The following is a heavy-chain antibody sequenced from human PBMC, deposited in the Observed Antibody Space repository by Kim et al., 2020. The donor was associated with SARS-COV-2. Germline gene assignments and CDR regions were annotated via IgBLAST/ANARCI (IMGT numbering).Heavy chain of an antibody. CDR2: IYYSGST. CDR1: GGSISSGGYY. D-gene: IGHD3-10*01. V-gene: IGHV4-31*03. J-gene: IGHJ4*02. Sequence: SETLSLTCTVSGGSISSGGYYWSWIRQHPGKGLEWIGYIYYSGSTYYNPSLKSRVTISVDTSKNQFSLKLSSVTAADTAVYYCARTNLWFGELSRVRGVARTKDGSYYFDYWGQGTLVTVSS. CDR3: ARTNLWFGELSRVRGVARTKDGSYYFDY.